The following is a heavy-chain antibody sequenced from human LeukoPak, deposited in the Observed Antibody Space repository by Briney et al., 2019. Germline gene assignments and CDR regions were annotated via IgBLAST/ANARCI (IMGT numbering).Heavy chain of an antibody. J-gene: IGHJ4*02. Sequence: GGSLRLSCAASGFTFSSYAMSWVRQAPGKGLEWVSAISGSGGNTYSADSVNGRFTISRDNSKNTLYLQMNSLRAEDTAIYYCAKVRLPYCSGGTCYFDYWGQGTLVTVSS. D-gene: IGHD2-15*01. V-gene: IGHV3-23*01. CDR2: ISGSGGNT. CDR3: AKVRLPYCSGGTCYFDY. CDR1: GFTFSSYA.